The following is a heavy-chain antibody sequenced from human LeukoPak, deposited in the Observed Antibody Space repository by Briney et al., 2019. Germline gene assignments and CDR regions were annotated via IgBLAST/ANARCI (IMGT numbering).Heavy chain of an antibody. Sequence: GESLKISCNGSGYRFPNYWIGWLRQMPGKGLEWKGIIYPADSDARYSPSFQGQVTLSADKSISTAYLQWSSLKASDTAMYYRARSSGSGWSFFDYWGQGTLVTVSS. CDR1: GYRFPNYW. D-gene: IGHD6-19*01. CDR3: ARSSGSGWSFFDY. J-gene: IGHJ4*02. V-gene: IGHV5-51*01. CDR2: IYPADSDA.